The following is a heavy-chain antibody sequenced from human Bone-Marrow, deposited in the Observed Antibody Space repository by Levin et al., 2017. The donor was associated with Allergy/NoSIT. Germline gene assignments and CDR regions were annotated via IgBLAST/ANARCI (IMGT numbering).Heavy chain of an antibody. Sequence: SETLSLTCSVSGDSMSSSNYHWGWVRQPPGKGLEWIGTVYYSGATYYSPSLKSRVTISGETSQNQFSLKLTSVTDADTAVYYCARVVALKSFDWTGGNFDFWGQGSLVTVSS. CDR3: ARVVALKSFDWTGGNFDF. D-gene: IGHD3-9*01. J-gene: IGHJ4*01. V-gene: IGHV4-39*01. CDR1: GDSMSSSNYH. CDR2: VYYSGAT.